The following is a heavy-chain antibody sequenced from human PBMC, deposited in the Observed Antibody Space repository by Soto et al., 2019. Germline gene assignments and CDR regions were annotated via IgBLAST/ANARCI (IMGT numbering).Heavy chain of an antibody. CDR3: VRGSGIAAAGDAFDI. D-gene: IGHD6-13*01. Sequence: QVQLVQSGAEVKKPGSSVKVSCKASGGTFSSYTISWVRQAPGQGLEWMGRIIPIHGIANYAQKCQGRVTTTADKSTSTAYMELSSLRSEDTAVYYCVRGSGIAAAGDAFDIWGQGTMVTVSS. V-gene: IGHV1-69*02. CDR1: GGTFSSYT. J-gene: IGHJ3*02. CDR2: IIPIHGIA.